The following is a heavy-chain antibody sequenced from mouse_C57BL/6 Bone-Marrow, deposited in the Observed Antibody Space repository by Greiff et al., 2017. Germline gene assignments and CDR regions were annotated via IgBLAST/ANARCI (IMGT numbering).Heavy chain of an antibody. V-gene: IGHV1-81*01. CDR1: GYTFTSYG. CDR3: ARVQYYASSYGY. CDR2: INPRSGNT. Sequence: QVQLQQSGAELVRPGASVKLSCKASGYTFTSYGISWVKQRTGQGLEWIGEINPRSGNTYYNEKFKGKATLTADKSSSTAYMELRSLTSEDSAVYFCARVQYYASSYGYWGQGTLVTVSA. J-gene: IGHJ3*01. D-gene: IGHD1-1*01.